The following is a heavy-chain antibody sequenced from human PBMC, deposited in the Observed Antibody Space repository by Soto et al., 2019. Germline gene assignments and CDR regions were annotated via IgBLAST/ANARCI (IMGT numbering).Heavy chain of an antibody. J-gene: IGHJ4*02. D-gene: IGHD6-6*01. V-gene: IGHV3-23*01. CDR1: GFSFSGFA. CDR3: AKDSIPYSSSYDLDH. CDR2: ITGTGVSI. Sequence: GGSLRLSCVASGFSFSGFAMSWVRQAPGKELVWVSSITGTGVSIYYADSVRGRFTISRDNSKNTLYLQMSSLRAEDTARYYCAKDSIPYSSSYDLDHWGRGALVTVSS.